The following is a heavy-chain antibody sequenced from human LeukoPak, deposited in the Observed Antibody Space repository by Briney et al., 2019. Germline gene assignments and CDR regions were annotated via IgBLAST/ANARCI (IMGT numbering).Heavy chain of an antibody. D-gene: IGHD4-17*01. CDR1: GDSITTHS. Sequence: PSETLSLTCAVSGDSITTHSWNWIRQPPGKRLEWVGYIFYNGRTSYNPSLKSRVTISIDTSKNQFSLNLSSVTAADTAVYYCNYGDYGLDSWGQGTLVTVSS. J-gene: IGHJ4*02. CDR2: IFYNGRT. CDR3: NYGDYGLDS. V-gene: IGHV4-59*08.